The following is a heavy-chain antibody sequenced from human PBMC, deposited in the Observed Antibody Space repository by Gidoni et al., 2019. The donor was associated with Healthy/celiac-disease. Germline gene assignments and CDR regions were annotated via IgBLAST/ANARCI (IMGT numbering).Heavy chain of an antibody. D-gene: IGHD1-26*01. Sequence: EVQLVESGGGLVQPGGSLRLSCAASALTFCSYWMHWVRQAPGKVPVWVSRINSDGSSTSYADSVKGRFTIYRDNAKNTLYLQMNSLRAEDTAVYYCASPFPGATDDAFDIWGQGTMVTVSS. CDR3: ASPFPGATDDAFDI. CDR1: ALTFCSYW. CDR2: INSDGSST. V-gene: IGHV3-74*01. J-gene: IGHJ3*02.